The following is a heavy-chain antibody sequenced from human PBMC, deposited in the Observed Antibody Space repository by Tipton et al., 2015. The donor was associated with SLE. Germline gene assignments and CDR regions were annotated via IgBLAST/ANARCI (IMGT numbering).Heavy chain of an antibody. J-gene: IGHJ6*02. Sequence: GSLRLSCAASGFTFSTYSMNWVRQAPGKGLEWVSFISSSSSTIYYADSVKGRFTISRDNAKNSLYLQMNSLRDEDTAVYYCARDKGYGDYRPYYYGMDVWGQGTTVTVSS. V-gene: IGHV3-48*02. D-gene: IGHD4-17*01. CDR3: ARDKGYGDYRPYYYGMDV. CDR1: GFTFSTYS. CDR2: ISSSSSTI.